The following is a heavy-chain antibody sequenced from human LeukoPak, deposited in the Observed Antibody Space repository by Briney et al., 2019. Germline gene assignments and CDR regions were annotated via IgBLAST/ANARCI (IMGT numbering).Heavy chain of an antibody. Sequence: TSETLSLTCTVSGGSISSSSYYWGWIRQPPGKGLEWIGSIYYSGSTYYNPSLKSRVTISVDTSKNQFSLKLSSVTAADTAVYYCASSPYYYDSSGYSWPFFDYWGQGTLVTVSS. D-gene: IGHD3-22*01. CDR3: ASSPYYYDSSGYSWPFFDY. CDR1: GGSISSSSYY. J-gene: IGHJ4*02. V-gene: IGHV4-39*01. CDR2: IYYSGST.